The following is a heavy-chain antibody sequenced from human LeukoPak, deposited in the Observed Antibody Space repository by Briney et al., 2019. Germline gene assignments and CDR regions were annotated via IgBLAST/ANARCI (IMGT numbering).Heavy chain of an antibody. CDR3: ARDWPTIGRGWSYLDY. V-gene: IGHV1-46*01. CDR2: INPSGGST. D-gene: IGHD5-24*01. Sequence: ASVNVSCKASGYTFTSYYLHWVRQAPGQGLEWMGIINPSGGSTSYAQKFRGRVTMTRDTSTSTVYMELSRLRSENTAVYQCARDWPTIGRGWSYLDYWGQGTLLTVSS. J-gene: IGHJ4*02. CDR1: GYTFTSYY.